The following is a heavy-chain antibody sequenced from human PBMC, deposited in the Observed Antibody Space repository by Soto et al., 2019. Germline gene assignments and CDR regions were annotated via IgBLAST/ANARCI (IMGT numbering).Heavy chain of an antibody. CDR1: GGSVTSGSYY. J-gene: IGHJ4*02. Sequence: QVQLQESGPGLVKPSETLSLTCTVSGGSVTSGSYYWTWIRQPPGKGLEWIGYILHPGITNYNPYLKSRLTIQLSPSQNQFSMRLNSVTAADTAVYYCARGAYYIGSGSHQSWCKGTLVTVSS. CDR3: ARGAYYIGSGSHQS. CDR2: ILHPGIT. D-gene: IGHD3-10*01. V-gene: IGHV4-61*01.